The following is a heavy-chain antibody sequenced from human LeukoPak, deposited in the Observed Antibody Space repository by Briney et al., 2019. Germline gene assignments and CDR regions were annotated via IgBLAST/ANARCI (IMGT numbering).Heavy chain of an antibody. CDR1: EFTFSSYA. D-gene: IGHD3-16*02. V-gene: IGHV3-23*01. CDR2: ISGSGGST. J-gene: IGHJ4*02. Sequence: GGSLRLSCAASEFTFSSYAMSWVRQAPGKGLEWVSAISGSGGSTCYADSVKGRFTISRDNSKNTLYLQMNSLRAEDTAVYYCAKDHKMITFGGVIVNYYFDYWGQGTLVTVSS. CDR3: AKDHKMITFGGVIVNYYFDY.